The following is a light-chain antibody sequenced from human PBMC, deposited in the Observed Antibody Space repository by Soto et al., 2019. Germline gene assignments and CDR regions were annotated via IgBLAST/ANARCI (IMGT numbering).Light chain of an antibody. CDR1: QDITNY. Sequence: DIQMPPSPSSLSASVGDRVTITCRASQDITNYLAWLQHKPGKAPKSLIYTASSLHSGVPSKLSVRGSGTDFNLTISSLQPVDVATDYCHEDHTYPITFGQGTRLEIQ. J-gene: IGKJ5*01. V-gene: IGKV1-16*02. CDR2: TAS. CDR3: HEDHTYPIT.